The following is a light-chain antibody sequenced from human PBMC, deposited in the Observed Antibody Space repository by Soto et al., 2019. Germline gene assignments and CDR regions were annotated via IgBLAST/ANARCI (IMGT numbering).Light chain of an antibody. CDR2: ATS. CDR1: QSVGNN. V-gene: IGKV3-15*01. J-gene: IGKJ4*01. CDR3: QQYGDWPLT. Sequence: EIVLTQSPATLSVSPGERATLSCRASQSVGNNFAWYQQKPGQAPRLLIFATSTRATGFPARFSGSGSGTEFTLTISSLQSEDFALYYCQQYGDWPLTFGGGAKVEIE.